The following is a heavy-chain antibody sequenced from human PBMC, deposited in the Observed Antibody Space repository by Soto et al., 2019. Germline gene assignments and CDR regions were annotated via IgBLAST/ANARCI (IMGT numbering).Heavy chain of an antibody. V-gene: IGHV4-39*01. CDR1: GGFISSGDYY. CDR2: ASNSGST. D-gene: IGHD3-9*01. CDR3: ARCFGEFEWDNWFDP. Sequence: SETLSLTCTVSGGFISSGDYYWGWIRQSPGGGLEWIGSASNSGSTYYKASLKSRVSISVDTSNNQFSLKLRSVTASDTAVYYCARCFGEFEWDNWFDPWGQGTLVTVSS. J-gene: IGHJ5*02.